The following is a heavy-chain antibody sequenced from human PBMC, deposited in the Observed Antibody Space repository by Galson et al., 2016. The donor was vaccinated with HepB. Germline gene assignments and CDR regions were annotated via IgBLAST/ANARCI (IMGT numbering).Heavy chain of an antibody. Sequence: SLRLSCAASGFTFTNYAMSWVRQAPEKGLEWVAGISGNSGSTFYADSVKGRFTMSRENPTNRLDLQMNSLRADDTAVYYCVKGLQLWLRCAFDSWGQGTQVTVSS. CDR3: VKGLQLWLRCAFDS. D-gene: IGHD5-18*01. V-gene: IGHV3-23*01. CDR1: GFTFTNYA. CDR2: ISGNSGST. J-gene: IGHJ4*02.